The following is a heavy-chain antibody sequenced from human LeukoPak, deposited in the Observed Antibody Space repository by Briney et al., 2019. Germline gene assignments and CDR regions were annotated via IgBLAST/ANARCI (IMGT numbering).Heavy chain of an antibody. V-gene: IGHV3-7*03. Sequence: PGGSLRLSCAASGFTFSSYWMSWVRQAPGKGLEWVANIKQDGSEKYYVDSVKGRFTISRDNAKNSLYLQMNSLRAEDTAVHYCAKVSDYYDSSGYFDYWGQGTLVTVSS. CDR3: AKVSDYYDSSGYFDY. CDR1: GFTFSSYW. J-gene: IGHJ4*02. D-gene: IGHD3-22*01. CDR2: IKQDGSEK.